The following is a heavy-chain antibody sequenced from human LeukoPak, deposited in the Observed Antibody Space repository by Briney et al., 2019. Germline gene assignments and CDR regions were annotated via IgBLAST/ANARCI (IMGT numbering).Heavy chain of an antibody. D-gene: IGHD3-10*01. Sequence: GGSLRLSCAASGFTFSSYWMSWVRQAPGKGLEWVAKIKQDGSEKYYVDSVKGRFTISRDNSKNTLYLQMNSLRAEDTAVYYCAKDGPYYYGSGSYFPPYVSDWGQGTLVTVSS. CDR1: GFTFSSYW. CDR2: IKQDGSEK. J-gene: IGHJ4*02. V-gene: IGHV3-7*01. CDR3: AKDGPYYYGSGSYFPPYVSD.